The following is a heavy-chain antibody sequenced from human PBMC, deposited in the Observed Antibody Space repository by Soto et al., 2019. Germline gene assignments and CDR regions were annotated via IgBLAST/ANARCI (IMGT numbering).Heavy chain of an antibody. V-gene: IGHV1-69*01. CDR3: ATDRGSGSFFFDY. CDR1: GGTFSASA. CDR2: FIPMFGTT. D-gene: IGHD3-10*01. Sequence: QVQLVQSGAEVKKPGSSVKVSCKASGGTFSASAINWVRQVPGQGLEWMGGFIPMFGTTNYGQKFQGRVTITADESTTTAYMEIRSLTSGDTAVYYCATDRGSGSFFFDYWGQGTLITVPS. J-gene: IGHJ4*02.